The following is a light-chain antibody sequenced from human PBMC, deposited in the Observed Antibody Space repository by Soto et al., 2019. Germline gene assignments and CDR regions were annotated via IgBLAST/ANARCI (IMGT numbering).Light chain of an antibody. CDR1: QRVSSSY. Sequence: EIVLTQSPGTLSLSPGERATLSCRASQRVSSSYLAWYQQKPGQAPRLLMYGAPRRATGTPDRFSGSGSGTDSTLTISRLEAEDLAVYYCQQYDNWGTFGPGPKVDIK. CDR2: GAP. CDR3: QQYDNWGT. J-gene: IGKJ3*01. V-gene: IGKV3-20*01.